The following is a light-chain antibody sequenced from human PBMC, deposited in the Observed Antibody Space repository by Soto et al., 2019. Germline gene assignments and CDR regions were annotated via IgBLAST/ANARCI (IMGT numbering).Light chain of an antibody. J-gene: IGKJ4*01. CDR2: GAS. CDR1: QSVSSSY. CDR3: QQYGSSLT. Sequence: EIVLTQSPGTRSLSPGERATLSCRASQSVSSSYLAWDQQKPGQAPRLLIYGASSRATGIPDRFSGSGSGTDFTITISRREPEDFAVYYCQQYGSSLTLGGGTKVEIK. V-gene: IGKV3-20*01.